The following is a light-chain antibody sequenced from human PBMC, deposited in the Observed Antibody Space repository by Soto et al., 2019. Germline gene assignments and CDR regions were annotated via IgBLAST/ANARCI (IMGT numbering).Light chain of an antibody. V-gene: IGLV2-8*01. CDR1: SSDVGGYNY. Sequence: QSALTQPPSASGSPGQSVTISCTGTSSDVGGYNYVSWYQQHPGKAPKLMIYEVSKRPSGVPDRFSGSKSGNTASLTVSGLQPEDEADYYCSSYAGSNNAVFGGGTKVTVL. J-gene: IGLJ2*01. CDR2: EVS. CDR3: SSYAGSNNAV.